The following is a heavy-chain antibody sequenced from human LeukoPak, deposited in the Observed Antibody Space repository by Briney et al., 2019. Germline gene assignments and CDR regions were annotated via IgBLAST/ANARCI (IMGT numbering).Heavy chain of an antibody. D-gene: IGHD3-22*01. V-gene: IGHV3-23*01. CDR3: AKDHYYDSSGYYSYFDY. CDR1: GFTFSSYA. J-gene: IGHJ4*02. Sequence: PGGSLRLSCAASGFTFSSYAMRWVRQAPGKGLEWVSVISGSGGSTYYADSVKGRFTISRDNSKNTLYLQMNSLRAEDTAVYYCAKDHYYDSSGYYSYFDYWGQGTLVTVSS. CDR2: ISGSGGST.